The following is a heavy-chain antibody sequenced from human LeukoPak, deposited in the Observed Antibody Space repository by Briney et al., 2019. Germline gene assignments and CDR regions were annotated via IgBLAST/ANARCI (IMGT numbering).Heavy chain of an antibody. Sequence: GGSLRLSWEASGFTFSSDSMNWVRQAPGKGLEWVSSISSSSSYIYYADSVKGRFTISRDNAKNSLYLQMNSLRAEDTAVYYCARDQELLAFDIWGQGTMVTVSS. CDR1: GFTFSSDS. CDR2: ISSSSSYI. CDR3: ARDQELLAFDI. J-gene: IGHJ3*02. V-gene: IGHV3-21*01. D-gene: IGHD1-7*01.